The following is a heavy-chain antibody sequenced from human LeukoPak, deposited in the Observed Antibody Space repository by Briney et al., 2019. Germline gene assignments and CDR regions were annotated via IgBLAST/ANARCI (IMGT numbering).Heavy chain of an antibody. D-gene: IGHD6-13*01. CDR1: GFTFSSYS. J-gene: IGHJ4*02. Sequence: GGSLRLSCAASGFTFSSYSMNWVRQAPGKGLEWVSYISSSSTIYYADSVKGRFTISRDNAKNSLYLQMNSLRDEDTAVYYCATTEAAATLFDYWGQGTLVTVSS. CDR2: ISSSSTI. CDR3: ATTEAAATLFDY. V-gene: IGHV3-48*02.